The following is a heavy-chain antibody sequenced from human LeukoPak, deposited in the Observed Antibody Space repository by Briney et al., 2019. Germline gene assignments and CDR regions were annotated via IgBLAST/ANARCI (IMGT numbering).Heavy chain of an antibody. CDR1: GFTFSNYA. D-gene: IGHD1-14*01. J-gene: IGHJ6*02. Sequence: PGGSLRLSCAASGFTFSNYAMTWVRQAPGKGLEWVSSISSSSSYIYYADSVKGRFTISRDNAKNSLYLQMNSLRAEDTAVYYCARDGIYYGMDVWGQGTTVTVSS. CDR3: ARDGIYYGMDV. CDR2: ISSSSSYI. V-gene: IGHV3-21*01.